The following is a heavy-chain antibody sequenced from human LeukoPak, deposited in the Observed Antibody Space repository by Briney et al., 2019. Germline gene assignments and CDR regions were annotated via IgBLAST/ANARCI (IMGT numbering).Heavy chain of an antibody. CDR3: ARCGSYCLDY. CDR1: GGSISSSTYY. D-gene: IGHD1-26*01. CDR2: IFYSGST. J-gene: IGHJ4*02. Sequence: PSETLSLTCTVSGGSISSSTYYWGWIRQPPGKELEWIGSIFYSGSTYYNPSLKSRVTISVDTSKNQFSLKLSSVTAADTAVYYCARCGSYCLDYWGQGTLVTVSS. V-gene: IGHV4-39*07.